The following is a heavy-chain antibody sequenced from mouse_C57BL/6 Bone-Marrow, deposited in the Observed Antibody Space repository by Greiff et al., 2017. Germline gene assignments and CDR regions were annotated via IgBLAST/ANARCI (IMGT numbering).Heavy chain of an antibody. CDR3: ALLWLRRTWFAY. J-gene: IGHJ3*01. D-gene: IGHD2-9*01. Sequence: EVKLVESGPGLVKPSQSLSLTCSVTGYSITSGYYWNWIRQFPGNKLEWMGYISYDGSNNYNPSLKNRISITRDTSKNQFFLKLNSVTTEDTATYYCALLWLRRTWFAYWGQGTLVTVSA. V-gene: IGHV3-6*01. CDR1: GYSITSGYY. CDR2: ISYDGSN.